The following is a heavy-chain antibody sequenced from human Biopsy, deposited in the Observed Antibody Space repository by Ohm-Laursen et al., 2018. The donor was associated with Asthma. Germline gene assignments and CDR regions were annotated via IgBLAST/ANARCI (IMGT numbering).Heavy chain of an antibody. CDR1: GYSLTDLS. Sequence: GASVKVSCKLSGYSLTDLSMHWVRQAPGQGLEWMGGHDHEEGGTVNARRFQGRVTMTEDTSTDTAYMELSSLSSDDTAVYYCARSYDTDSYPVLVLDYWGQGTLVTVSS. J-gene: IGHJ4*02. CDR3: ARSYDTDSYPVLVLDY. D-gene: IGHD3-22*01. CDR2: HDHEEGGT. V-gene: IGHV1-24*01.